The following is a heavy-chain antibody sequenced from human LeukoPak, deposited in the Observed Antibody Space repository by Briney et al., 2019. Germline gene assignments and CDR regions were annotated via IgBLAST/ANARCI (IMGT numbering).Heavy chain of an antibody. D-gene: IGHD2-15*01. CDR3: AREYCSGGSCFELGFDP. Sequence: SETLSLTCAVYGGSFSGYYWSWIRQPAGKGLEWIGRIYTSGSTNYNPSLKSRVTMSVDTSKNQFSLKLSSVTAADTAVYYCAREYCSGGSCFELGFDPWGQGTLVTVSS. V-gene: IGHV4-4*07. CDR2: IYTSGST. J-gene: IGHJ5*02. CDR1: GGSFSGYY.